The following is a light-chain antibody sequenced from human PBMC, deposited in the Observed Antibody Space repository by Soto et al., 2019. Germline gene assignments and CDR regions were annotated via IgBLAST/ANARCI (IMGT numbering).Light chain of an antibody. Sequence: DIQMTQSPSTLSASIGDTVTITCRTSQSVDTWLDWYQHKAGKAPKLLIYRASSLATGAPSRFSGSGSGTAFTLTITSLQPDDFATYYCQHYNDYSRVFGQGTQVEIK. V-gene: IGKV1-5*03. CDR2: RAS. CDR1: QSVDTW. J-gene: IGKJ1*01. CDR3: QHYNDYSRV.